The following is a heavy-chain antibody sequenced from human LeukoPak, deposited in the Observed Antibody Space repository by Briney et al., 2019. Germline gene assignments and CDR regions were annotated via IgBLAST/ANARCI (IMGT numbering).Heavy chain of an antibody. CDR1: GYIFTNYW. J-gene: IGHJ4*02. Sequence: GESLKISCKGSGYIFTNYWIGWVRQMPGKGLKWMGIINPGDSDTRYSPSFQGQVTISADKSISTAYLQWSSLKASDTAMYYCARAEYFASESFPAHYWGQGTLVTVSS. D-gene: IGHD3-10*01. CDR3: ARAEYFASESFPAHY. V-gene: IGHV5-51*01. CDR2: INPGDSDT.